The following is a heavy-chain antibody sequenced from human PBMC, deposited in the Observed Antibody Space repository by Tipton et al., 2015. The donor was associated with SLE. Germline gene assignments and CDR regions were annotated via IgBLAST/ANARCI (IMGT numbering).Heavy chain of an antibody. CDR2: IYYSGST. V-gene: IGHV4-61*08. CDR3: ARGHIGWGFDP. Sequence: TLSLTCGVSGGSVSSGDYSWSWIRQPPGKGLEWIGYIYYSGSTNYNPSLKSRVTISVDTSKNQFSLKLTSVTAADTAVYYCARGHIGWGFDPWGQGTLVTVSS. CDR1: GGSVSSGDYS. D-gene: IGHD1-26*01. J-gene: IGHJ5*02.